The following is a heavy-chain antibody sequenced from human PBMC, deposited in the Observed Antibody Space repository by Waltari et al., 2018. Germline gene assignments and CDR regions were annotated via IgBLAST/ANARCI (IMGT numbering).Heavy chain of an antibody. CDR1: GFTFSDQS. J-gene: IGHJ4*02. Sequence: EVLLVESGGGLAQPGGSLRLSCAASGFTFSDQSMNWIRRAPGKGLEWVSYIGSTGDVIYYADSVKGRFTISRDNAKNSLFLHLSSLTGEDTAVYYCVRRLRWSRAYWGQGTPVTVSS. CDR2: IGSTGDVI. D-gene: IGHD4-17*01. V-gene: IGHV3-48*04. CDR3: VRRLRWSRAY.